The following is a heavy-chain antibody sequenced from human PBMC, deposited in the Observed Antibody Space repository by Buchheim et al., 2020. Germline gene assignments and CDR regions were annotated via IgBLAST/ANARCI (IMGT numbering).Heavy chain of an antibody. Sequence: QVQVVESGGGAVQPGTSLRLSCSISGSMFSRFWLHWLRQTPGRGLEWVAVISKDGSDGSYADFVRGRFTASRDNARNMLYLEMNNLRPEDSGRYFCSRGSVTAPSTLAYWGHGT. D-gene: IGHD2-2*01. CDR2: ISKDGSDG. J-gene: IGHJ4*01. CDR1: GSMFSRFW. V-gene: IGHV3-30*03. CDR3: SRGSVTAPSTLAY.